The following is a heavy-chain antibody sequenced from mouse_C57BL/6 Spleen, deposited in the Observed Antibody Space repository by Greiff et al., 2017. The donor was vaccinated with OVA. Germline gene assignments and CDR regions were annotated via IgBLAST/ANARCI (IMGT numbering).Heavy chain of an antibody. D-gene: IGHD1-1*01. V-gene: IGHV1-52*01. J-gene: IGHJ4*01. CDR3: ARRYSSDGGDAMDY. Sequence: QVHVQQPGAELVRPGASVKLSCKASGYTFTSYWMHWVKQRPRQGLEWIGNIDPGNRDTHYNQKFKDKATLTVDKSSSTAYMQLSSLTSEDSAVYYCARRYSSDGGDAMDYWGQGTSVTVAT. CDR1: GYTFTSYW. CDR2: IDPGNRDT.